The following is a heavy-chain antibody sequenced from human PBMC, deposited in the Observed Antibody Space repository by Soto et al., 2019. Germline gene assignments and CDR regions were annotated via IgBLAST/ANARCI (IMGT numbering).Heavy chain of an antibody. CDR3: ARSPSSRNSYYYYGMDV. V-gene: IGHV1-8*01. Sequence: ASVKVSCKASGYTFTRYYINWVRQATGQGLEWMGWMNPNSGNTGYAQKFQGRVTMTRNTSISTAYMELSSLRSEDTAVYYCARSPSSRNSYYYYGMDVWGQGTTVTVSS. CDR1: GYTFTRYY. CDR2: MNPNSGNT. J-gene: IGHJ6*02. D-gene: IGHD4-4*01.